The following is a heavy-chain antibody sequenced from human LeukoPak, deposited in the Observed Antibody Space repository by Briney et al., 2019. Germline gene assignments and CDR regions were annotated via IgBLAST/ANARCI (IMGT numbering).Heavy chain of an antibody. CDR2: INHSGST. J-gene: IGHJ6*03. CDR3: ARQGNYYYMDV. CDR1: GGSFSGYY. V-gene: IGHV4-34*01. Sequence: SETLSLTCAVYGGSFSGYYWSWIRQPPGKGLEWIGEINHSGSTNYNPSLKSRVTISVDTSKNQFSLKLSSVTAADTAVYYCARQGNYYYMDVWGKGTTVTVSS.